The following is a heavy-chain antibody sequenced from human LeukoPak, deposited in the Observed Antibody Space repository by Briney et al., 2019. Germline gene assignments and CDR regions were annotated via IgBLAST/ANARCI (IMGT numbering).Heavy chain of an antibody. Sequence: GGSLRLPCAASGFTFSSYSMNWVRQAPGKGLEWVSYISSSSSTIYYADSVKGRFTISRDNAKNSLYLQMNSLRDEDTAVYYCARGPLFGVVLIPVWFDYWGQGTLVTVSS. CDR3: ARGPLFGVVLIPVWFDY. D-gene: IGHD3-3*01. CDR2: ISSSSSTI. CDR1: GFTFSSYS. J-gene: IGHJ4*02. V-gene: IGHV3-48*02.